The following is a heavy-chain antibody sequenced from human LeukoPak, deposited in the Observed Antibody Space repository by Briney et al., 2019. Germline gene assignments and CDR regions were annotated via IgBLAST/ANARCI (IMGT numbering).Heavy chain of an antibody. V-gene: IGHV4-39*07. J-gene: IGHJ6*02. CDR3: ARAKLNRNYYGSGSYDGMDV. D-gene: IGHD3-10*01. CDR1: GGSISSSSYY. Sequence: SETLSLTCTVSGGSISSSSYYWGWIRQPPGKGLEWIGSIYYSGSTYYNPSLKSRVTISVDTSKNQFSLKLSSVTAADTAVYYCARAKLNRNYYGSGSYDGMDVWGQGTTVTVSS. CDR2: IYYSGST.